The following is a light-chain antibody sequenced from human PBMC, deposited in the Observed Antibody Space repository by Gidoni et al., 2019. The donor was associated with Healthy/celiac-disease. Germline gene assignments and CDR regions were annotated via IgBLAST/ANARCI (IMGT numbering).Light chain of an antibody. CDR1: KLGDNY. CDR3: QAWDSLVV. J-gene: IGLJ2*01. CDR2: HDS. Sequence: SYELTQPPSVSVSPGQTASITCSGDKLGDNYACWYQQKPGQSPVLVIYHDSKRPPGIPERFSGSNSGNTATLTISGTQAMDEADYYCQAWDSLVVFGGGTKLTVL. V-gene: IGLV3-1*01.